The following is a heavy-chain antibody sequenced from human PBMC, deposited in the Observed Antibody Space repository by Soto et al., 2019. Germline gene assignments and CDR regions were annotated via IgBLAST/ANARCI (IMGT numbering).Heavy chain of an antibody. CDR2: IFASDSNT. CDR3: ARQTTYCCGCDS. Sequence: GLLLKISWNGSGDNFRDYWSGRVLQMPGKGLEWMGIIFASDSNTRYSPSFQGQVTISVDKSISTAYLQWSSLKASDTAIYYCARQTTYCCGCDSQGQRTL. D-gene: IGHD6-19*01. J-gene: IGHJ5*01. V-gene: IGHV5-51*01. CDR1: GDNFRDYW.